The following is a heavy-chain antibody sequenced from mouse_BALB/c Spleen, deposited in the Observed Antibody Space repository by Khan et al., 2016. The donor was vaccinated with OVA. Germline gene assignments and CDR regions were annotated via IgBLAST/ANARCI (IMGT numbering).Heavy chain of an antibody. CDR3: ARRARIKY. D-gene: IGHD3-1*01. Sequence: EVQLQESGPGLVKPSQSLSLTCTVTGYSITSGYGWNWIRQFPGNKLEWMGYISYSGSTNYNPSLKSRISITRDTSNNQFFLQLNSVTTEETATYYCARRARIKYWGQGTTLTVSS. V-gene: IGHV3-2*02. CDR2: ISYSGST. CDR1: GYSITSGYG. J-gene: IGHJ2*01.